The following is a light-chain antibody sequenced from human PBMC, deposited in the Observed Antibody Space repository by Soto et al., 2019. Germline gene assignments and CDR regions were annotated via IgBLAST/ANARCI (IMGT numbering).Light chain of an antibody. V-gene: IGKV3-15*01. Sequence: EIVMTQSPATLSMSPGERATLSCRASQSVSTNLAWYQQKPGQAPRLLIYGASTGATGTPARFSGSGSGTEFTLTISSLQSEDFAVYYCQQYNNWPPVTFGGGTKVEIK. CDR3: QQYNNWPPVT. CDR1: QSVSTN. J-gene: IGKJ4*01. CDR2: GAS.